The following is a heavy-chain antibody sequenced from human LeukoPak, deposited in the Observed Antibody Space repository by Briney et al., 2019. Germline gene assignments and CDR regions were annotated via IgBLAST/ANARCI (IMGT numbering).Heavy chain of an antibody. CDR1: VFTFSTYA. Sequence: GGSLRLSSVDSVFTFSTYAMRWVRQAPGKGLEWVSSISAGGGGTSNADSVKGRFTISRDNSKNTLYLQMNSLTAEDTAVYYYATRSKTEYYFDCCGQGTLVTVSS. J-gene: IGHJ4*02. CDR2: ISAGGGGT. V-gene: IGHV3-23*01. CDR3: ATRSKTEYYFDC.